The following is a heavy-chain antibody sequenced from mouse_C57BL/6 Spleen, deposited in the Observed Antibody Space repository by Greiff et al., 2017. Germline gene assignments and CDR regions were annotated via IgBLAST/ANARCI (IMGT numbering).Heavy chain of an antibody. CDR1: GYTFTDYE. Sequence: QVQLQQSGAELVRPGASVTLSCKASGYTFTDYEMHWVKQTPVHGLEWIGAIDPETGGTAYNQKFKGKAILTADKSSSTAYMELRSLTSEDSTVYYCTGYYGYWGQGTSVTVSS. J-gene: IGHJ4*01. V-gene: IGHV1-15*01. CDR2: IDPETGGT. D-gene: IGHD1-1*01. CDR3: TGYYGY.